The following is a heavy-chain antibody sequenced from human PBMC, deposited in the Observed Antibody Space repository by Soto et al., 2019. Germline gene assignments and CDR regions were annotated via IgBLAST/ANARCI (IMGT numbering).Heavy chain of an antibody. CDR2: IYYSGST. Sequence: SETLSLTCTVSGGSISSSSYYWGWIRQPPGKGLEWIGSIYYSGSTYYNPSLKSRVTISVDTSKKQFSLKLSSVTAADTAVYYCASLLGAYCSGGSCYQHAFDIWGQGTMVTVSS. V-gene: IGHV4-39*01. J-gene: IGHJ3*02. CDR3: ASLLGAYCSGGSCYQHAFDI. CDR1: GGSISSSSYY. D-gene: IGHD2-15*01.